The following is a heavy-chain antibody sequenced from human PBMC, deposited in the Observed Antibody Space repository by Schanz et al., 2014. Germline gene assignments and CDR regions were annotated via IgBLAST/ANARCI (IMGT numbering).Heavy chain of an antibody. Sequence: QVQLVQSGAEVKKPGASVRVSCKVSGYAFTTYGISWVRQAPGQGPEFMGWISTFRNEDTNSAQRFQGRLTMTTDTSTSTAYMELRSLRSDDTAVYYCARGGYSSGWYDRDIAHVDYWGQGTLVTVSA. V-gene: IGHV1-18*01. CDR3: ARGGYSSGWYDRDIAHVDY. D-gene: IGHD6-19*01. J-gene: IGHJ4*02. CDR2: ISTFRNEDT. CDR1: GYAFTTYG.